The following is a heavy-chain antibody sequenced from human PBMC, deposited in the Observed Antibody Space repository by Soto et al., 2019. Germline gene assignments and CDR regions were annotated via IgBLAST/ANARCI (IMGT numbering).Heavy chain of an antibody. V-gene: IGHV1-18*01. CDR2: ISAYNGNT. CDR3: ARVGYDFWSGYTDY. Sequence: ASVKVSCKASGYTFTSYGISWVRQAPGQGLEWMGWISAYNGNTNYAQKLQGRVTMTTDTSTSTAYMELRSLRSDDTAAYYCARVGYDFWSGYTDYWGQGTLVTVAS. J-gene: IGHJ4*02. CDR1: GYTFTSYG. D-gene: IGHD3-3*01.